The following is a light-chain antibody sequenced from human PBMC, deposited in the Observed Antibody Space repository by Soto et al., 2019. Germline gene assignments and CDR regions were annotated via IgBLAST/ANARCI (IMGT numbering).Light chain of an antibody. J-gene: IGKJ2*01. Sequence: EIVMTQSPATLSVSPGERATLFCRASQGVSTYLAWYQQKPGQAPRLLIYGPSTRATGIPARFSGSGSGTEFTLTISSLQSEDFAVYYCQQYNSYPYTFGQGTKLEIK. CDR2: GPS. CDR3: QQYNSYPYT. CDR1: QGVSTY. V-gene: IGKV3-15*01.